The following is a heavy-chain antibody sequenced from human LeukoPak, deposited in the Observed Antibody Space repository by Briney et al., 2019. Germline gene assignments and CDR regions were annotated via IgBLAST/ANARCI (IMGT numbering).Heavy chain of an antibody. Sequence: PGGSLRLSCSAPAITVSTQYMSWVRQAPGKGLQWVSVLYPDGTTYYGDSVEGRFTISRDNSENALFLQMDGQRDEDTALYFCACSTSKKDFDYWGPGTLVTVSS. V-gene: IGHV3-66*02. J-gene: IGHJ4*02. CDR1: AITVSTQY. CDR2: LYPDGTT. D-gene: IGHD2-2*01. CDR3: ACSTSKKDFDY.